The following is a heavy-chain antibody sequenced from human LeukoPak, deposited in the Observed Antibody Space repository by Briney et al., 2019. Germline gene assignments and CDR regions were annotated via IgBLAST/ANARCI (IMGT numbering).Heavy chain of an antibody. CDR2: IIPIFGTA. J-gene: IGHJ4*02. CDR1: GGTFSSYA. CDR3: ARIPYDILTGYYPQYYFDY. Sequence: SVKVSCKASGGTFSSYAISWVRQAPGQGLEWMGGIIPIFGTANYAQKFQGRVTITADESTSTAYMELSSLRSEDTAVYYCARIPYDILTGYYPQYYFDYWGQGTLVTVSS. V-gene: IGHV1-69*13. D-gene: IGHD3-9*01.